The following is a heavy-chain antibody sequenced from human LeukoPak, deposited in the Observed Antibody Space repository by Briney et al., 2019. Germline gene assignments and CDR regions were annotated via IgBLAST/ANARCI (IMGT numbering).Heavy chain of an antibody. D-gene: IGHD3-22*01. CDR1: GYSFTSYW. CDR2: IYPGDSDT. V-gene: IGHV5-51*01. J-gene: IGHJ4*02. Sequence: GESLKISCXGSGYSFTSYWIGWERQMPGKGLEWMRIIYPGDSDTRYSPSFQGQVTISADKSISTAYLQWSSLKASDTAMYYCARRDYYDSSGPTGLDYWGQGTLVTVSS. CDR3: ARRDYYDSSGPTGLDY.